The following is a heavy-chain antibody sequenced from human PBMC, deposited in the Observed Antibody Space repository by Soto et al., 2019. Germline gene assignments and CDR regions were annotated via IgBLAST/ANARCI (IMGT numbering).Heavy chain of an antibody. CDR1: GFSLSNSGVG. CDR2: IYWDDAK. V-gene: IGHV2-5*02. D-gene: IGHD2-2*01. Sequence: QITLKESGPTLVKPTQTLTLTCTFSGFSLSNSGVGVGWIRPPPGKALEWLALIYWDDAKRYSPSLKSRLTITKDTSKTQVVITMTNMDPVDTATYYLAHNRLVVVPAAPKHDAFDIWGQGTMVTVSS. J-gene: IGHJ3*02. CDR3: AHNRLVVVPAAPKHDAFDI.